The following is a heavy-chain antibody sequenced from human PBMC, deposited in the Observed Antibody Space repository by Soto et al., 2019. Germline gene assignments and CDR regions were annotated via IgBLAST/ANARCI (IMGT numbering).Heavy chain of an antibody. CDR1: GGSISSYY. CDR2: IYYSGST. CDR3: ARDTKRDYFDY. D-gene: IGHD2-8*01. V-gene: IGHV4-59*01. J-gene: IGHJ4*02. Sequence: QVQLQESGPGLVKPSETLSLTCTVSGGSISSYYWSWIRQPPGKGLEWIGYIYYSGSTNYNPSLKSRVTISVDTSKNQFSLKLSSVTAADTAVYYCARDTKRDYFDYWGQGTLVTVSS.